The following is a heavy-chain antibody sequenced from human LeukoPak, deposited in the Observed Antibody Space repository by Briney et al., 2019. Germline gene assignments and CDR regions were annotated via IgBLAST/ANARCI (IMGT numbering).Heavy chain of an antibody. V-gene: IGHV3-23*01. CDR3: ARYSGSYYYPPAWDL. Sequence: GGSLRLSCAASGFTFSNNAMSWVRQAPGKGLEWVSATSTSGGSAYYADSVKGRFTISRDNSKNTLYLQMDSLRADDTAVYYCARYSGSYYYPPAWDLWGQGTLATVSS. J-gene: IGHJ4*02. CDR1: GFTFSNNA. D-gene: IGHD1-26*01. CDR2: TSTSGGSA.